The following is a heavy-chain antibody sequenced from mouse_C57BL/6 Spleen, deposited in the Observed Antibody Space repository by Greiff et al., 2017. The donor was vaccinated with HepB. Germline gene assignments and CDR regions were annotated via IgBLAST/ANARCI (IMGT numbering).Heavy chain of an antibody. J-gene: IGHJ4*01. CDR1: GYTFTSYG. CDR3: ARGGPYRGAMDY. D-gene: IGHD3-1*01. V-gene: IGHV1-81*01. Sequence: VKLQESGAELARPGASVKLSCKASGYTFTSYGISWVKQRTGQGLEWIGEIYPRSGNTYYNEKFKGKATLTADKSSSTAYMELRSLTSEDSAVYFCARGGPYRGAMDYWDQGTSVTVSS. CDR2: IYPRSGNT.